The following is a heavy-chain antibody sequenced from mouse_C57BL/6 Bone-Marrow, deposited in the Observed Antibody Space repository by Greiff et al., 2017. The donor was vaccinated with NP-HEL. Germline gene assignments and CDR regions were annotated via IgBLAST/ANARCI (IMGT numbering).Heavy chain of an antibody. J-gene: IGHJ2*01. D-gene: IGHD1-1*01. V-gene: IGHV5-12*01. Sequence: EVKLVESGGGLVQPGGSLKLSCAASGFTFSDYYMYWVRQTPEKRLEWVAYISNGGGSTYYPDTVKGRFTISRDNAKHTLYLQMSRLKSEDTAMYYCARPLYYYGSLFDYWGQGTTLTVSS. CDR2: ISNGGGST. CDR1: GFTFSDYY. CDR3: ARPLYYYGSLFDY.